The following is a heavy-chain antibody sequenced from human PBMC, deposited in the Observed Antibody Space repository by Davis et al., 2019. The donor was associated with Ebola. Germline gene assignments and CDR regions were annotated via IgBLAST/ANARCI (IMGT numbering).Heavy chain of an antibody. J-gene: IGHJ4*02. V-gene: IGHV3-11*06. CDR3: ARGSIVATIGIFDY. Sequence: GGSLRLSCAASGFTFSVYYMSWTRQAPGKGPEWVSSISSSASYKNYADSVKGRFTISRDDAKKSLYLQMDSLRAEDTAVYYCARGSIVATIGIFDYWGQGTLVTVSS. CDR2: ISSSASYK. CDR1: GFTFSVYY. D-gene: IGHD5-12*01.